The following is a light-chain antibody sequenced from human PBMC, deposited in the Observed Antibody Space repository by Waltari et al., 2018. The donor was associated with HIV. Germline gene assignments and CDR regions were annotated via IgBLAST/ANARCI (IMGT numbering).Light chain of an antibody. CDR3: SSFTSGTTWV. CDR2: DVS. V-gene: IGLV2-14*03. Sequence: QSALTQPASVSGSPGQSITISCTGTSRDIGGYDHFCLYQHHPSRAPKPKIYDVSNRPSWVSDRFVGSKSGNTASLTISGLQTEDEADYYCSSFTSGTTWVLGGGTKVTVL. CDR1: SRDIGGYDH. J-gene: IGLJ3*02.